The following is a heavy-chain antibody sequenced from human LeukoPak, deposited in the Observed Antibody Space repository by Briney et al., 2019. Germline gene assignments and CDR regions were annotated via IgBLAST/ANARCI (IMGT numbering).Heavy chain of an antibody. Sequence: ASVKVSCKASGYTFTGYYMHWVRQAPGQGLEWMGWINPNSGGTNYAQKFQGWVTMTRDTSISTAYMELSRLRSDDTAVYYCARDRINGTTEFDYWGQGTLVTVSS. CDR2: INPNSGGT. J-gene: IGHJ4*02. D-gene: IGHD1-20*01. CDR1: GYTFTGYY. CDR3: ARDRINGTTEFDY. V-gene: IGHV1-2*04.